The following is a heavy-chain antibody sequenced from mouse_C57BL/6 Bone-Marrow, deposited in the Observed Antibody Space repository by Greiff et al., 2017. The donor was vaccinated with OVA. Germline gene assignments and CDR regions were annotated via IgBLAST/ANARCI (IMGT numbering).Heavy chain of an antibody. CDR3: ARCRLFDY. CDR1: GYSITSGYY. Sequence: EVKLQESGPGLVKPSQSLSLTCSVTGYSITSGYYWNWIRQFPGNKLEWMGYISYDGSNNYNPSLKNRISITRDTSKNQFFLTLNSVTTEDTATYYCARCRLFDYWGQDTTLTVSS. J-gene: IGHJ2*01. V-gene: IGHV3-6*01. CDR2: ISYDGSN.